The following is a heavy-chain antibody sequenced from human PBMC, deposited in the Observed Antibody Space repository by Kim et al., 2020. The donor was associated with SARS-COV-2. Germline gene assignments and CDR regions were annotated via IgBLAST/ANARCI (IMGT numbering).Heavy chain of an antibody. CDR2: ISAYNGNT. V-gene: IGHV1-18*01. J-gene: IGHJ4*02. Sequence: ASVKVSCKASGYTFNSYGISWVRQAPGQGLEWMGWISAYNGNTNYAQKLQGRVTMTTDTSTSTAYMELRSLRSDDTAVYYCAREYYYDSSTYFPFDYWGQGTLVTVSS. CDR1: GYTFNSYG. D-gene: IGHD3-22*01. CDR3: AREYYYDSSTYFPFDY.